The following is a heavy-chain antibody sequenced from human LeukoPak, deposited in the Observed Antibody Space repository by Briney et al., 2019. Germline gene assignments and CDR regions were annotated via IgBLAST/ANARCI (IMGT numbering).Heavy chain of an antibody. CDR2: IKQDGSEK. J-gene: IGHJ4*02. D-gene: IGHD6-19*01. Sequence: GGSLRLSCAASGFTFSSYWMSWVRQAPGKGLEWVANIKQDGSEKYYVDSVKGRFTISRDNSKNTLYLQMNSLRAEGTAVYYCARAGAYSSGWYVWYFDYWGQGTLVTVSS. CDR1: GFTFSSYW. V-gene: IGHV3-7*01. CDR3: ARAGAYSSGWYVWYFDY.